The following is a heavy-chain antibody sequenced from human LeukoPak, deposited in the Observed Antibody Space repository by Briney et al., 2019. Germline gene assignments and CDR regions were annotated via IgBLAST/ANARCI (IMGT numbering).Heavy chain of an antibody. CDR1: GFTFSDYY. D-gene: IGHD5-18*01. CDR2: ISSGGSTI. V-gene: IGHV3-11*04. J-gene: IGHJ4*02. Sequence: GGSLRLSCAVSGFTFSDYYMSWIRQAPGKGLEWVSYISSGGSTISHADSVKGRFIISRDNAKNTLYLQMNSLRTEDTAVYYCATGHSYGYNYWGQGTLVTVSP. CDR3: ATGHSYGYNY.